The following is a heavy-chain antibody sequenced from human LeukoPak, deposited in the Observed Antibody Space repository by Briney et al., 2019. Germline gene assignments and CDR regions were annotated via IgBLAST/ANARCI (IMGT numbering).Heavy chain of an antibody. Sequence: PSQTLSLTCTVSGGSISSGDYYWSWIRQPPGKGLEWIGYIYYSGSTYYNPFLKSRVTISVDTSKNQFSLKLSSVTAADTAVYYCARDPLHYDILTGFSSRGVDYWGQGTLVTVSS. CDR2: IYYSGST. V-gene: IGHV4-30-4*01. CDR3: ARDPLHYDILTGFSSRGVDY. CDR1: GGSISSGDYY. D-gene: IGHD3-9*01. J-gene: IGHJ4*02.